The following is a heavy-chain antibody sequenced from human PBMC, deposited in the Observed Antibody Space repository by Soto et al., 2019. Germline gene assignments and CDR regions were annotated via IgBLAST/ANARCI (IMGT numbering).Heavy chain of an antibody. CDR3: ARNLLLMGHYGSGSYLDY. D-gene: IGHD3-10*01. J-gene: IGHJ4*02. CDR1: GYTFTSYG. V-gene: IGHV1-18*01. Sequence: ASVKVSCKASGYTFTSYGISWVRQAPGQGLEWMGWISAYNGNTNYAQKLQGRVTMTTDTSTSTAYMELRSLRSDDTAVYYCARNLLLMGHYGSGSYLDYWGQGTLVTVSS. CDR2: ISAYNGNT.